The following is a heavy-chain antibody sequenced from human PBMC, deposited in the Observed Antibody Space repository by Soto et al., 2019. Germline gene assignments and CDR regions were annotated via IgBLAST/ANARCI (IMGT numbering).Heavy chain of an antibody. V-gene: IGHV4-59*01. CDR3: ARGRWGGYYFH. Sequence: SETLSLTCTVSGDSISGYYCSWIRQPPEKGLEWIGYIYYNGITNYNPSLKSRVTISVDTSKNQFSLKLSSVTAADMAVYYCARGRWGGYYFHWGRGTLVTVSS. CDR2: IYYNGIT. D-gene: IGHD3-22*01. J-gene: IGHJ4*02. CDR1: GDSISGYY.